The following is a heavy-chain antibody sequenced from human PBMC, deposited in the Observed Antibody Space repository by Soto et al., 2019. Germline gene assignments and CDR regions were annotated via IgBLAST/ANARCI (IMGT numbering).Heavy chain of an antibody. Sequence: QVQLQQWGAGLLKPSETLSLTCAVYGGSFSGYYWSWIRQPPGNGLEWIGEINHSGSTNYNPSLKSRVTISVDTSKTQFSLKLSSVTAADTAVYYCASSTGYSSGWYVYWGQGTLVTVSS. CDR3: ASSTGYSSGWYVY. D-gene: IGHD6-19*01. V-gene: IGHV4-34*01. J-gene: IGHJ4*02. CDR2: INHSGST. CDR1: GGSFSGYY.